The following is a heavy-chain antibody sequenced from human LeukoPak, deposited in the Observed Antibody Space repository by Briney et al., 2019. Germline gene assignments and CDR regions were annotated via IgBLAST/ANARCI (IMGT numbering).Heavy chain of an antibody. D-gene: IGHD3-3*01. V-gene: IGHV3-23*01. Sequence: GGSLRLSCAASGLTFSSYGMSWVRQAPGKGLEWVSAISGSGGSTYYADSVKGRFTISRDNSKNTLFLQMNSLRAEDTAVYYCAKGTFHDFWSGPSFDYWGQGALVTVSS. CDR2: ISGSGGST. CDR3: AKGTFHDFWSGPSFDY. CDR1: GLTFSSYG. J-gene: IGHJ4*02.